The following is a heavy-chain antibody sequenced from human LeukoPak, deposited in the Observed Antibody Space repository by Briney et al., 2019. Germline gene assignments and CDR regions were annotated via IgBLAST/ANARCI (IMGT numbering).Heavy chain of an antibody. CDR1: GFTFSSYA. Sequence: GGSLRLSCAASGFTFSSYAMHWVRQAPGKGLEWVAVIWYDGSNKYYADSVKGRFTISRDNSKNTLYLQMNSLRAEDTAVYYCAKEQRGSGSYFGYWGQGTLVTVSS. CDR2: IWYDGSNK. J-gene: IGHJ4*02. CDR3: AKEQRGSGSYFGY. V-gene: IGHV3-33*06. D-gene: IGHD1-26*01.